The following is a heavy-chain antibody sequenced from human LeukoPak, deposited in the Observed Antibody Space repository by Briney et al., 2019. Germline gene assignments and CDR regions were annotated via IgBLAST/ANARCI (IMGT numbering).Heavy chain of an antibody. J-gene: IGHJ6*02. Sequence: PSETLSLTCTVSGGSISSYYWSWIRQPAGKGLEWIGRIYTSGSTNYNPSLKSRVTMSVDTSKNQFSLKLSSVTAADTAVYYCARDGLSGSGSGGYHYYGMDVWGQGTTVTVSS. D-gene: IGHD3-10*01. CDR1: GGSISSYY. CDR3: ARDGLSGSGSGGYHYYGMDV. CDR2: IYTSGST. V-gene: IGHV4-4*07.